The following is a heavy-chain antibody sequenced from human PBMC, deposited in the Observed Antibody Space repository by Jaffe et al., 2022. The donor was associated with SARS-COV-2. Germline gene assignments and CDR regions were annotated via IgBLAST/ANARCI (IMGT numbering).Heavy chain of an antibody. Sequence: QVQLQESGPGLVKPSETLSLTCTVSGGSISSYYWSWIRQPPGKGLEWIGYIYYSGSTNYNPSLKTRVTISVDTSKNQFSLKLSSVTAADTAVYYCARGQHSEFFQHWGQGTLVTVSS. CDR1: GGSISSYY. CDR2: IYYSGST. V-gene: IGHV4-59*01. D-gene: IGHD6-13*01. J-gene: IGHJ1*01. CDR3: ARGQHSEFFQH.